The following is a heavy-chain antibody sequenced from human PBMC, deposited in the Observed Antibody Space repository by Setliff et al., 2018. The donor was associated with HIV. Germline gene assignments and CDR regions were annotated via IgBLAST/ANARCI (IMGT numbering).Heavy chain of an antibody. CDR2: IYWDDDK. V-gene: IGHV2-5*02. D-gene: IGHD2-2*01. CDR3: VHTNIVVVPVAIPSYLDY. J-gene: IGHJ4*02. CDR1: GFSLSTSGVG. Sequence: SGPTLVNPTPPLTLTCTFSGFSLSTSGVGVGWIRQPPGKALEWLALIYWDDDKGYSPSLKNRLTITKDTSRNQVVLTMTNVDPVDTATYFCVHTNIVVVPVAIPSYLDYWGQGTLVTVSS.